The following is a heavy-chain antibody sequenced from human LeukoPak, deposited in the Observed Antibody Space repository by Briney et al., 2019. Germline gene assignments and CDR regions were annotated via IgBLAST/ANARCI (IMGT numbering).Heavy chain of an antibody. J-gene: IGHJ4*02. CDR1: GGSFSGYY. CDR2: INHSGST. V-gene: IGHV4-34*01. D-gene: IGHD1-1*01. Sequence: PSETLSLTCAVRGGSFSGYYWSWLRQPPGKGLGWIGEINHSGSTNYNPSLKSRVTISVDTSKIQFSLKLSSVTAADTAVYYCARATLQLERRPFDYWGQGTLVTVSS. CDR3: ARATLQLERRPFDY.